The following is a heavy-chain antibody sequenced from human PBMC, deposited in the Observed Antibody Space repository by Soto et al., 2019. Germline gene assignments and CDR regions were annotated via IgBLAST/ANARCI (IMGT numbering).Heavy chain of an antibody. J-gene: IGHJ2*01. CDR2: IDPSDSYT. Sequence: PGESLKISCKGSGYSFTSYWISWVRQMPGKGLEWMGRIDPSDSYTNYSPSFQGHVTISADKSISTAYLQWSSLKASDTAMYYCARLPSQLVVDYDFWSGHNWYFDLWGRGTLVTVSS. CDR3: ARLPSQLVVDYDFWSGHNWYFDL. D-gene: IGHD3-3*01. CDR1: GYSFTSYW. V-gene: IGHV5-10-1*01.